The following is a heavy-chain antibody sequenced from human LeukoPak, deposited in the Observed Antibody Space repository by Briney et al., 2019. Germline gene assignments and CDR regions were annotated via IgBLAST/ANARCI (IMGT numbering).Heavy chain of an antibody. CDR2: LHRNGSLT. CDR1: GFTLSNYW. J-gene: IGHJ4*01. D-gene: IGHD2-21*02. CDR3: ARFVVVTAGDY. Sequence: GGSLRLSCSASGFTLSNYWRHWVRQAPGKGLVWVARLHRNGSLTTYPSSVRGGFTISRDTAKTTLHLKMNSLRVEDTAVYYCARFVVVTAGDYWGQGTLVTVSS. V-gene: IGHV3-74*01.